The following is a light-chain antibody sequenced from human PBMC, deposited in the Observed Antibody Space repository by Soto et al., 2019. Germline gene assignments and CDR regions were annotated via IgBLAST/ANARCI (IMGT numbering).Light chain of an antibody. CDR3: QQYCSAPDT. CDR2: GVS. CDR1: QTIWNNN. V-gene: IGKV3-20*01. J-gene: IGKJ2*01. Sequence: EIVLTQSPGTLSLSPGERATLSCRTSQTIWNNNLAWFQQRPGQAPRLLIFGVSSRVAGIPDRFRGSGSGTDFTLTIDRLEPEDFALYFCQQYCSAPDTFGQGTKLEIK.